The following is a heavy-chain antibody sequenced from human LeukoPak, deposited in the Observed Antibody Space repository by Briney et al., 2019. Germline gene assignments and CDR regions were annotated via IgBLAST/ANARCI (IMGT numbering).Heavy chain of an antibody. D-gene: IGHD2-8*01. J-gene: IGHJ6*02. CDR2: IIPILGIA. V-gene: IGHV1-69*04. CDR3: ARDGMQRPYYFYYYGMDV. Sequence: SVKVSCKASGGTFSSYAISWVRQAPGQGLEWMGRIIPILGIANYAQKFQGRVTITADKSTSTAYMELSSLRSEDTAVYYCARDGMQRPYYFYYYGMDVWGPGTTVTVSS. CDR1: GGTFSSYA.